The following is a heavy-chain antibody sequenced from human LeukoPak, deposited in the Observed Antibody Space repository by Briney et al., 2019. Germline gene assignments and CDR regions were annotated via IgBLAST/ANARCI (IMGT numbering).Heavy chain of an antibody. CDR3: AREGIPRQYIVPTILSYNSSLAV. CDR1: GYTFTSYG. CDR2: ISAYNGNT. V-gene: IGHV1-18*01. Sequence: GASVKVSCKASGYTFTSYGISWVRQAPGQGLEWMGWISAYNGNTNYAQKLQGRVTMTTDTSTSTAYMELRSLRSDDTAVYYCAREGIPRQYIVPTILSYNSSLAVWGKGPRSPSP. D-gene: IGHD5-12*01. J-gene: IGHJ6*03.